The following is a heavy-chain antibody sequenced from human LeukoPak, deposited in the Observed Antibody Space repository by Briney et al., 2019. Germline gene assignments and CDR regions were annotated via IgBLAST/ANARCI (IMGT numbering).Heavy chain of an antibody. D-gene: IGHD4-23*01. V-gene: IGHV1-2*02. J-gene: IGHJ4*02. CDR1: GYTFTSYY. Sequence: ASVKVSYKASGYTFTSYYMHWVRQAPGQGLEWMGWINPNSGGTNYAQKFQGRVTMTRDTSISTAYMELSRLRSDDTAVYYCARDLPAGGTFDYWGQGTLVTVSS. CDR2: INPNSGGT. CDR3: ARDLPAGGTFDY.